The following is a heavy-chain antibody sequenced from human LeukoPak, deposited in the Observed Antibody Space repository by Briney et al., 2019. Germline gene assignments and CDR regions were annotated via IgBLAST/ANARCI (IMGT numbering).Heavy chain of an antibody. J-gene: IGHJ4*02. CDR1: GGSFSGYY. D-gene: IGHD3-22*01. CDR3: ARVPKYYYDSSGYYPRDY. V-gene: IGHV4-34*01. Sequence: SETLSLTCAVYGGSFSGYYWSWIRQPPGKGLEWIGEINHRGSTNYNPSLKSRVTISVDTSKNQFSLKLSSVTAADTAVYYCARVPKYYYDSSGYYPRDYWGQGTLVTVSS. CDR2: INHRGST.